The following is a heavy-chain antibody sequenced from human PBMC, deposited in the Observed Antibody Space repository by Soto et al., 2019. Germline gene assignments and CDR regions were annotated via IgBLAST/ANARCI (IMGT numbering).Heavy chain of an antibody. J-gene: IGHJ6*03. V-gene: IGHV4-59*01. Sequence: QLQLQESGPGLVKPSETLSLTCTVSGGSISSYHWTWIRQPPGKGLEWIGDIYNSGSTNYNPSLKLHLTIPVDTSNNNSTQRLSAVTAADTAVYYCAKEMGFCTTTSCHAGPLYYYMDVWGKGTTVTVSS. CDR2: IYNSGST. CDR3: AKEMGFCTTTSCHAGPLYYYMDV. D-gene: IGHD2-2*01. CDR1: GGSISSYH.